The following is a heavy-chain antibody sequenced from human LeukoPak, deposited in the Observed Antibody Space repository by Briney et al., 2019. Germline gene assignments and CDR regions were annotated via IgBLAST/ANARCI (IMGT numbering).Heavy chain of an antibody. J-gene: IGHJ4*02. D-gene: IGHD4-11*01. CDR2: IYYSGST. Sequence: SETLSLTCTVSGGSISSYYWTWIRQPPGKGLEWIGYIYYSGSTNYNPSLKSRVTISVDTSKSQFSLKLSSVTAADTAVYYCARDLTTTSSTNYWGQGTLVTVSS. CDR3: ARDLTTTSSTNY. V-gene: IGHV4-59*01. CDR1: GGSISSYY.